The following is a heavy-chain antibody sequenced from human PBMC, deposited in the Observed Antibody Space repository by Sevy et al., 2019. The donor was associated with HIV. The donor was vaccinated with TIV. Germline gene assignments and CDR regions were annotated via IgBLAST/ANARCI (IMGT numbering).Heavy chain of an antibody. D-gene: IGHD2-21*02. Sequence: GGYLRLSCAASGFTFSSYAMSWVRQAPGKGLEWISAISGSGGSTYYADSVKARFTISRDNSKNMLYLLMNSLRAEDTAVYHYAKGVIGGDRGYYYMDVWGKGTTVTVSS. CDR1: GFTFSSYA. V-gene: IGHV3-23*01. CDR2: ISGSGGST. J-gene: IGHJ6*03. CDR3: AKGVIGGDRGYYYMDV.